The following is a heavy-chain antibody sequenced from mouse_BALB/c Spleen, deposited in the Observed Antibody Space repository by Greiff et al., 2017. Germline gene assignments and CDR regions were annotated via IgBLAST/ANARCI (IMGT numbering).Heavy chain of an antibody. CDR2: ISDGGSYT. Sequence: EVKVEESGGGLVKPGGSLKLSCAASGFTFSDYYMYWVRQTPEKRLEWVATISDGGSYTYYPDSVKGRFTISRDNAKNNLYLQMSSLKSEDTAMYYCAREGNYGAMDYWGQGTSVTVSS. V-gene: IGHV5-4*02. J-gene: IGHJ4*01. D-gene: IGHD2-1*01. CDR1: GFTFSDYY. CDR3: AREGNYGAMDY.